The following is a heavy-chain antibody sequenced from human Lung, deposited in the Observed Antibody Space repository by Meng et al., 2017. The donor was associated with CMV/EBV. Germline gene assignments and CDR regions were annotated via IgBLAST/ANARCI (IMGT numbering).Heavy chain of an antibody. D-gene: IGHD5-18*01. CDR3: ASTGYGYGYVQVY. CDR1: GGSISSYY. V-gene: IGHV4-59*01. CDR2: IYYSGST. Sequence: SCTVSGGSISSYYWSWLRQPPGKGLEWNGYIYYSGSTNYNPSLKSRVTISVDTSKNQFSLKLSSVTAADTAVYYCASTGYGYGYVQVYWRQGTLVTVSS. J-gene: IGHJ4*02.